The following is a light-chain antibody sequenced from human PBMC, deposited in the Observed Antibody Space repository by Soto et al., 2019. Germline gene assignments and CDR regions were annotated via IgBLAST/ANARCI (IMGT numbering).Light chain of an antibody. CDR3: QQYHSYPS. V-gene: IGKV1-5*01. CDR1: QSISTW. J-gene: IGKJ1*01. CDR2: GAS. Sequence: DIQMTQSPSTLSASVGDRVSITCRASQSISTWLAWYLQKPGKAPKLLIYGASNLESGVPSRFSGSGSGTEFTLAISSLQPEEFATDYCQQYHSYPSVGQMAKLDI.